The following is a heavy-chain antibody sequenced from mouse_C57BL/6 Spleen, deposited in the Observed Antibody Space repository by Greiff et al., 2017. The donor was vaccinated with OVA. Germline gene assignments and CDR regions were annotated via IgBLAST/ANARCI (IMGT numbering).Heavy chain of an antibody. CDR1: GYAFTNYL. D-gene: IGHD2-4*01. CDR3: AREVGYYDYSWAWFAD. CDR2: INPGSGGT. V-gene: IGHV1-54*01. J-gene: IGHJ3*01. Sequence: QVQLQQSGAELVRPGTSVKLSCKASGYAFTNYLIRWVKQRPGQGLEWIGVINPGSGGTNYNEKFKGKATLTADKSSSTAYMQLSSLTSEDSAVYFGAREVGYYDYSWAWFADWGKGTLVTVSA.